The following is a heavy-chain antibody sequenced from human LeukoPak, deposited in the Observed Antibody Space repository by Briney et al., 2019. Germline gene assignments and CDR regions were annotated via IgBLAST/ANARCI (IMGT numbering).Heavy chain of an antibody. Sequence: GASVKVSCKASGYTFTGYYMHWVRQAPGQGLEWMGWINPNSGGTNYAQKFQGRVTMTRDTSISTAYMELSRLRSDDTAVYYCARGSGYSYGYVFIGSYYYYMDVWGKGTTVTVSS. J-gene: IGHJ6*03. V-gene: IGHV1-2*02. CDR2: INPNSGGT. CDR3: ARGSGYSYGYVFIGSYYYYMDV. CDR1: GYTFTGYY. D-gene: IGHD5-18*01.